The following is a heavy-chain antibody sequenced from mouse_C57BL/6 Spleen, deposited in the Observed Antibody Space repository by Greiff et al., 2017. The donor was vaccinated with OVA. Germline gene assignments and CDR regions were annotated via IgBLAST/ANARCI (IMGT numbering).Heavy chain of an antibody. D-gene: IGHD2-4*01. CDR2: INYDGSST. Sequence: EVKLVESEGGLVQPGSSMKLSCTASGFTFSDYYMAWVRQVPEKGLEWVANINYDGSSTYYLDSLKSRFIISRDNAKNILYLQMSSLKSEDTATYYCARGRYDYFYYAMDYWGQGTSVTVSS. CDR1: GFTFSDYY. CDR3: ARGRYDYFYYAMDY. V-gene: IGHV5-16*01. J-gene: IGHJ4*01.